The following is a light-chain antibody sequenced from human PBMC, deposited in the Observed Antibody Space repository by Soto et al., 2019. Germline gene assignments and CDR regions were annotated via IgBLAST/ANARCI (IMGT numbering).Light chain of an antibody. CDR1: QTVLHNS. Sequence: DIVMTQSPDSLAVSLGERATINCKSSQTVLHNSLAWYQQKPGQPPKLLIYWASTRESGVPDRFSGSGSGTDFTLTINSLQAEDVAVYYCQRYYSHYHTFGQGTKLEIK. CDR3: QRYYSHYHT. CDR2: WAS. V-gene: IGKV4-1*01. J-gene: IGKJ2*01.